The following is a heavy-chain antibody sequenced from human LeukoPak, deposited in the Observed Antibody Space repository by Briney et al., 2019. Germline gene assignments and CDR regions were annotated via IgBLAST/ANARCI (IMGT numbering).Heavy chain of an antibody. CDR3: AKGRGPLIAGSFMDV. D-gene: IGHD3-16*01. CDR1: GFTFSSYA. J-gene: IGHJ6*03. V-gene: IGHV3-23*01. CDR2: ISGSGGST. Sequence: GGSLRLSCAASGFTFSSYAMSWVRQAPGKGLEWVSAISGSGGSTYYADSVKGRFTISRDNSKNALYLQMNSLRAEDTAVYYCAKGRGPLIAGSFMDVWGKGTTVTVSS.